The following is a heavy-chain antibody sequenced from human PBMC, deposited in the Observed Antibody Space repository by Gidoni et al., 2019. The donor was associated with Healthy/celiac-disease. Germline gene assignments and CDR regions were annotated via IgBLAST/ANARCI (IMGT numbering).Heavy chain of an antibody. CDR3: AKSSLTYNWNRGAFDY. J-gene: IGHJ4*02. CDR1: GFTFSSYG. Sequence: QVQLVESGGGVVQPGRSLRLSCAASGFTFSSYGMHWVRQAPGKGLEWVAVRSYDGSKKYYADSVKGRFTIARDNSKNTLYLQMNSLRAEDTAVYYCAKSSLTYNWNRGAFDYWGQGTLVTVSS. V-gene: IGHV3-30*18. D-gene: IGHD1-1*01. CDR2: RSYDGSKK.